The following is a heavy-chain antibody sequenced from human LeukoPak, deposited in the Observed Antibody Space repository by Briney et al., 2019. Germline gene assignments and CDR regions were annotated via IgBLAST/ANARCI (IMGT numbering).Heavy chain of an antibody. CDR3: ARGYGDYRDAFDI. J-gene: IGHJ3*02. CDR1: GFTFSTYA. CDR2: ISSSGSTI. D-gene: IGHD4-17*01. V-gene: IGHV3-48*03. Sequence: PGGSLRLSCGASGFTFSTYAVSWVRQAPGKGLEWVSYISSSGSTIYYADSVKGRFTISRDNAKNSLYLQMNSLRAEDTAVYYCARGYGDYRDAFDIWGQGTMVTVSS.